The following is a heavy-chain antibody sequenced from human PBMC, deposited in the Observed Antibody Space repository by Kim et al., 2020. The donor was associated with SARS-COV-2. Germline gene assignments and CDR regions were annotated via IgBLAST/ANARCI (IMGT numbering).Heavy chain of an antibody. J-gene: IGHJ6*02. CDR2: IIPIFGTA. CDR1: GGTFSSYA. CDR3: ARVLTYYDILTGYPGYGMDV. Sequence: SVKVSCKASGGTFSSYAISWVRQAPGQGLEWMGGIIPIFGTANYAQKFQGRVTITADKSTSTAYMELSSLRSEDTAVYYCARVLTYYDILTGYPGYGMDVWGQGTTVTVSS. V-gene: IGHV1-69*06. D-gene: IGHD3-9*01.